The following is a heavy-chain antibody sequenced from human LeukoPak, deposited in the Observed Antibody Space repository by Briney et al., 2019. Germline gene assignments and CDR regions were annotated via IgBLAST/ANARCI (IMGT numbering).Heavy chain of an antibody. D-gene: IGHD6-19*01. V-gene: IGHV4-39*01. J-gene: IGHJ5*02. CDR1: GGSIRSTSYY. CDR2: VHYGGST. CDR3: ARRSTVAGRGRFDP. Sequence: PSETLSLTCTVSGGSIRSTSYYWGWIRQPPGKGLEWLGSVHYGGSTYDNPSLKSRVTISVDTSKNQFSLKLISVTAADTAVYYCARRSTVAGRGRFDPWGQGTLVTVSS.